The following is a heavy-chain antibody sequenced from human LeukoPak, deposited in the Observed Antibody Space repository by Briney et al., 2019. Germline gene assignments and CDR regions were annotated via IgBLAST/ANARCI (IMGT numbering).Heavy chain of an antibody. CDR3: ARWNGDIRGFDN. CDR2: IWYDGSNK. J-gene: IGHJ4*02. V-gene: IGHV3-33*01. Sequence: GGSLRLSCAASGFTFSGYGMHWVRQAPGKGLEWVAVIWYDGSNKYYVDSVKGRFTISRDNSKNTLYLQMSSLRAEDTAVYYCARWNGDIRGFDNWGQGTLVTVSS. CDR1: GFTFSGYG. D-gene: IGHD4-17*01.